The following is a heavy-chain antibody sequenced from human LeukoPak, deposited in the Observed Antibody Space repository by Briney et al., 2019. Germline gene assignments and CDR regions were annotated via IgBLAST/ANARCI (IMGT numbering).Heavy chain of an antibody. Sequence: PSQTLSLTCTVSGDSVSSGGYYWRWLRQHPGKGREWIGYIYYSGSTYYHPSLKSRVTIAVDTSKNQFSLKLSSVTAADTAVYYCARVKEYYYDSSGYPLIGFDIWGQGTMVTVSS. CDR1: GDSVSSGGYY. CDR3: ARVKEYYYDSSGYPLIGFDI. CDR2: IYYSGST. V-gene: IGHV4-31*03. D-gene: IGHD3-22*01. J-gene: IGHJ3*02.